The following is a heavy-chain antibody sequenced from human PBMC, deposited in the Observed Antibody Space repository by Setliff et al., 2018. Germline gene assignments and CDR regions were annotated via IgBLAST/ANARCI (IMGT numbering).Heavy chain of an antibody. CDR3: ARVAPYCGRDCFSDFLDY. D-gene: IGHD2-21*02. CDR1: GFTFNDHY. V-gene: IGHV3-72*01. CDR2: IKKKDERYGT. Sequence: GGSLRLSCSASGFTFNDHYMGWVRQAPGKGLEWVARIKKKDERYGTEYAASVTGRFTISRDDSKNSLYLQMNSLKTDDTAVYYCARVAPYCGRDCFSDFLDYWGQGALVTVSS. J-gene: IGHJ4*02.